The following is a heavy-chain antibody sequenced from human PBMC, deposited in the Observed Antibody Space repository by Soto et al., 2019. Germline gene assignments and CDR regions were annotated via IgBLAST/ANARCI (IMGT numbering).Heavy chain of an antibody. CDR3: ARRGRSGGYAFDY. V-gene: IGHV5-10-1*01. J-gene: IGHJ4*02. Sequence: PGESLKISCKGSGYSFTSYWISWVRQMPGKGLEWMGRIDPSDSYTNYSPSFQGHVTISADKSISTAYLQWSSLKASDTSMYYGARRGRSGGYAFDYWGQGTLVTVSS. CDR1: GYSFTSYW. CDR2: IDPSDSYT. D-gene: IGHD6-25*01.